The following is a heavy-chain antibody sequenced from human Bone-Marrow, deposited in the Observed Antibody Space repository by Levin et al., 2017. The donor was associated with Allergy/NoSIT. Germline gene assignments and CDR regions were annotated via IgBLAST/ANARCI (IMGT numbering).Heavy chain of an antibody. J-gene: IGHJ4*02. CDR3: ARVHYGDYFQALDY. CDR2: ISSSGSTI. CDR1: GFTFSSYE. Sequence: GGSLRLSCAASGFTFSSYEMNWVRQAPGKGLEWVSYISSSGSTIYYADSVKGRFTISRDNAKNSLYLQMNSLRAEDTAVYYCARVHYGDYFQALDYWGQGTLVTVSS. V-gene: IGHV3-48*03. D-gene: IGHD4-17*01.